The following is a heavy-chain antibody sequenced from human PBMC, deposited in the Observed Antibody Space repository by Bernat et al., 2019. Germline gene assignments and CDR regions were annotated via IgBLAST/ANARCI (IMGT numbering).Heavy chain of an antibody. CDR3: ARSPRTGDVDY. V-gene: IGHV3-7*03. D-gene: IGHD7-27*01. CDR2: INQDGSEK. CDR1: GFTFSVSW. Sequence: EVQLVESGGGLVQPGGSLSLSCAASGFTFSVSWMSWVRQAPGKGLEWVANINQDGSEKYYVDSVRGRFTISRENAKNSLYLQMNSLRADDTAVYYCARSPRTGDVDYWGQGTLVTVSS. J-gene: IGHJ4*02.